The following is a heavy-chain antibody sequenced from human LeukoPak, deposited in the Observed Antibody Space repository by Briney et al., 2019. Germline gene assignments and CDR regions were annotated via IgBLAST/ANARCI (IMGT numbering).Heavy chain of an antibody. D-gene: IGHD2-15*01. CDR1: GYTFSSYG. V-gene: IGHV1-18*01. Sequence: ASVKVSCKASGYTFSSYGISWVRQAPGQGLEWMGWISAYNGNTNYAQKLQGRVTMTTDTSTSTAYMELRSLRSDDTAVYYCARDRYCSGGSCWDYWGQGTLVTVSS. CDR2: ISAYNGNT. CDR3: ARDRYCSGGSCWDY. J-gene: IGHJ4*02.